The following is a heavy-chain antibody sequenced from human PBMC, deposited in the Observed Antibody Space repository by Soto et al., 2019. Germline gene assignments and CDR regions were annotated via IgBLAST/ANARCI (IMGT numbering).Heavy chain of an antibody. D-gene: IGHD2-21*02. J-gene: IGHJ4*02. CDR3: VKGDWLDY. CDR2: IRGSSGST. V-gene: IGHV3-23*01. Sequence: PSETLSLTCTVSGGSISSSSYYWGWIRQPPGKGLEWVSLIRGSSGSTYYADSVKGRFTISKDNSKNTLYLQMNSLRAEDTAVYFCVKGDWLDYWGQGNMVTVSS. CDR1: GGSISSSSYY.